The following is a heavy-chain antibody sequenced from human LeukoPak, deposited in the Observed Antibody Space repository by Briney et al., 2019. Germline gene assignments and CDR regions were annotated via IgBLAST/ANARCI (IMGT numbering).Heavy chain of an antibody. CDR1: GFTFSSYW. CDR3: TREAVTANGYFDY. D-gene: IGHD2-21*02. J-gene: IGHJ4*02. V-gene: IGHV3-15*01. Sequence: GGSLRLSCAASGFTFSSYWMTWVRQAPGKGLEWVGRIKSKTDGGTTDYAAPVKGRFTISRDDSKNTLYLQMNSLKTEDTAVYYCTREAVTANGYFDYWGQGTLVTVSS. CDR2: IKSKTDGGTT.